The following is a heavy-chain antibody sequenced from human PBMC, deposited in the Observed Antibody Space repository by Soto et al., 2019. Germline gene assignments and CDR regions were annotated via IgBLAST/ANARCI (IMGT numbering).Heavy chain of an antibody. Sequence: QVHLVQSGGEVKKTGASVTVSCKASGYRFASYAIGWVRQAPGQGLAWVGWISAYNGNTRYAQKLQGRVTMTTDTSTSTAYMELRSLKSDDTAVYYCARERVTLVRGPQNWFDPWGQGTLVTVYS. CDR3: ARERVTLVRGPQNWFDP. CDR2: ISAYNGNT. V-gene: IGHV1-18*01. CDR1: GYRFASYA. J-gene: IGHJ5*02. D-gene: IGHD3-10*01.